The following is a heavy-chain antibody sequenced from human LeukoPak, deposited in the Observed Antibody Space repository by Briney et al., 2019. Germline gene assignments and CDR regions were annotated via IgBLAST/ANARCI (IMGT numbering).Heavy chain of an antibody. D-gene: IGHD3-9*01. CDR3: ARGGGLLTGYKGTDV. J-gene: IGHJ6*02. CDR2: ISYDGSTK. CDR1: EMTQNI. V-gene: IGHV3-30-3*01. Sequence: GGSLSLACAASEMTQNIMHWVRQAPGKGLEWVAVISYDGSTKKYADSVKGRFTISRDNPKNTLYLQMNSLRAEDTAVYYCARGGGLLTGYKGTDVWGQGSTVTVSS.